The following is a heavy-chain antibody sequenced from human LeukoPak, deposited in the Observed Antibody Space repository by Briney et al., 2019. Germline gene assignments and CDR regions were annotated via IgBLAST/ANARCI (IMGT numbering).Heavy chain of an antibody. CDR3: ASLAVAGLSEGY. J-gene: IGHJ4*02. Sequence: SETLSLTCTVSGGSISSDSYYWAWIRQPPGKGLEWIASIYYSGSTYYNPSLKSRVTISVDTSRNQFSLKLSSVAAADTAVYYCASLAVAGLSEGYWGQGTLVIVSS. CDR1: GGSISSDSYY. V-gene: IGHV4-39*01. D-gene: IGHD6-19*01. CDR2: IYYSGST.